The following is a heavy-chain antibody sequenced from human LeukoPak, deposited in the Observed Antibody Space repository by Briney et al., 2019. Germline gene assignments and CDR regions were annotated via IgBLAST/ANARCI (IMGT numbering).Heavy chain of an antibody. J-gene: IGHJ4*02. CDR1: GFTFSSYS. CDR3: ARPMTTVTTGGP. D-gene: IGHD4-17*01. Sequence: PGGSLRLSCAASGFTFSSYSMNWVRQAPGKGLEWVAVISYDGSNKYYADSVKGRFTISRDNSKNTLYLQMNSLRAEDTAVYYCARPMTTVTTGGPWGQGTLVTVSS. V-gene: IGHV3-30*03. CDR2: ISYDGSNK.